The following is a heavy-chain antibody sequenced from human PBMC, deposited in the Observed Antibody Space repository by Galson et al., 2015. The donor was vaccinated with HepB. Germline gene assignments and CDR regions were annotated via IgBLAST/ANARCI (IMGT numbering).Heavy chain of an antibody. CDR1: GFTFSSYW. J-gene: IGHJ5*02. CDR3: ARYYYGSGIELNNWFDP. D-gene: IGHD3-10*01. CDR2: IKQDGSEK. V-gene: IGHV3-7*01. Sequence: SLRLFCAASGFTFSSYWMSWVRQAPGKGLEWVANIKQDGSEKYYVDSVKGRFTISRDNAKNSLYLQMNSLRAEDTAVYYCARYYYGSGIELNNWFDPWGQGTLVTVSS.